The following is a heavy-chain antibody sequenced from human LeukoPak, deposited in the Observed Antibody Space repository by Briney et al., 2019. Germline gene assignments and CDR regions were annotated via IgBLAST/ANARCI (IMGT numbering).Heavy chain of an antibody. V-gene: IGHV1-24*01. CDR3: ARYGGYSREISYGMDV. CDR1: GYTLTELS. CDR2: FDPEDGET. J-gene: IGHJ6*02. Sequence: ASVKVSCKVSGYTLTELSMHWVRQAPGKGLEWMGGFDPEDGETIYAQKFQGRVTMTEDTSTDTAYMELSSLRSEDTAVYYCARYGGYSREISYGMDVWGQGTTVTVSS. D-gene: IGHD5-18*01.